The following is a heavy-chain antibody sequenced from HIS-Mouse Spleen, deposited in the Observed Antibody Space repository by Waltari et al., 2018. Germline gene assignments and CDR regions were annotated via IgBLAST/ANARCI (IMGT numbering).Heavy chain of an antibody. CDR3: ARVNGIAVAGTDAFDI. Sequence: EVQLVESGGGLVQPGGSLRLSCAASGFTFSSYWMSWVRQAPGKGLEWVANIKQDGSEKYYVDSVKGRFTISRDNAKNTLYLQMNSLRAEDTAVYYCARVNGIAVAGTDAFDIWGQGTMVTVSS. CDR2: IKQDGSEK. D-gene: IGHD6-19*01. J-gene: IGHJ3*02. CDR1: GFTFSSYW. V-gene: IGHV3-7*01.